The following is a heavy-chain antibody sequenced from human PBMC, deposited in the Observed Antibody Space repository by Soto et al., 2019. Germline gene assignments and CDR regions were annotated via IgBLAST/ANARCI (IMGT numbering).Heavy chain of an antibody. CDR2: IYSGGST. V-gene: IGHV3-53*01. CDR3: ARFSLGNVDTAMVKGGFDY. J-gene: IGHJ4*02. D-gene: IGHD5-18*01. Sequence: GGSLRLSCAASGFTVSINYMSWVRHAPGKGLEWVSVIYSGGSTYYADSVKGRFTISRDNSKNTLYLQMNSLRAEDTAVYYCARFSLGNVDTAMVKGGFDYWGQGTLVTSPQ. CDR1: GFTVSINY.